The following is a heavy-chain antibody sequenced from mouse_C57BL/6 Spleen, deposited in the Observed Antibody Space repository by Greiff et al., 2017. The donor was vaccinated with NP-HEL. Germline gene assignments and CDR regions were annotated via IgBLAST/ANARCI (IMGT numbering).Heavy chain of an antibody. CDR3: ATFTTVVPRAMDY. CDR2: IDPSDSYT. J-gene: IGHJ4*01. Sequence: QVQLKQPGAELVKPGASVKLSCKASGYTFTSYWMQWVKQRPGQGLEWIGEIDPSDSYTNYNQKFKGKATLTVDTSSSTAYMQLSSLTSEDSAVYYCATFTTVVPRAMDYWGQGTSVTVSS. CDR1: GYTFTSYW. D-gene: IGHD1-1*01. V-gene: IGHV1-50*01.